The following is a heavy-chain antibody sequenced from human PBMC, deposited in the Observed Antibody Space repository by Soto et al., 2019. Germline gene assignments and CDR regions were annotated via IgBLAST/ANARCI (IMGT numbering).Heavy chain of an antibody. Sequence: HEHLVQSGAEVKRPGASLKVSCKASGYSFTGYYIHWVRQAPGQGLEWMGWINPDSGATNYAQNFQGRVTLTSDTYISTASMDLTSLTSDDTAVYYCARGDYGTGGYAFPYCDYWGQGTLVIVSS. CDR1: GYSFTGYY. J-gene: IGHJ4*02. D-gene: IGHD2-8*02. CDR2: INPDSGAT. V-gene: IGHV1-2*02. CDR3: ARGDYGTGGYAFPYCDY.